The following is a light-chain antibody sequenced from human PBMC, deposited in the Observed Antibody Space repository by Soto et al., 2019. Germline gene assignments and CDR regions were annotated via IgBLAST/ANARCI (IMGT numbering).Light chain of an antibody. CDR2: GAS. Sequence: GDRVTITFRASLNIGDSLGCFQQKAGKPPTQLIYGASALQSGVPVRFSGSASGTDFTLTIRNMQREDFATYYCLQTYNLPRTFGQGTKVAIX. CDR1: LNIGDS. V-gene: IGKV1-39*01. J-gene: IGKJ1*01. CDR3: LQTYNLPRT.